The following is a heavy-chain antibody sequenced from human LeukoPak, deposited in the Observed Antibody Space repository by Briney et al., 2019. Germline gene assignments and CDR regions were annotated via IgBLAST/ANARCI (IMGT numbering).Heavy chain of an antibody. V-gene: IGHV7-4-1*02. CDR2: INTNTGNP. Sequence: ASVKVSCKASGYTFTSYAMNWVRQAPGQGLEWMGWINTNTGNPTYAQGFTGRFVFSLDTSVSTAYLQISSLKAEDTAVYYCARLRSVRRDGYNWGPGDYYYYMDVWGKGTTVTVSS. J-gene: IGHJ6*03. D-gene: IGHD5-24*01. CDR3: ARLRSVRRDGYNWGPGDYYYYMDV. CDR1: GYTFTSYA.